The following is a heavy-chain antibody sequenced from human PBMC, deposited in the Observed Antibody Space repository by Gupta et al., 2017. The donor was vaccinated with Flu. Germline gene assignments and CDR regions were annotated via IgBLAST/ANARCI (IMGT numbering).Heavy chain of an antibody. V-gene: IGHV3-13*01. D-gene: IGHD3-3*01. CDR2: IGSMGST. CDR3: ARERFGVGYYYMDV. J-gene: IGHJ6*03. Sequence: VRQTRGGGLDWVSGIGSMGSTYFSASVKARFTITKENATNSWALQKNNLRAGNTAVYSCARERFGVGYYYMDVWGKGTTVTVAS.